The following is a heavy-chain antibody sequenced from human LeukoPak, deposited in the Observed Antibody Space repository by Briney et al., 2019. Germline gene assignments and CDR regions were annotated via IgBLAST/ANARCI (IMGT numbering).Heavy chain of an antibody. Sequence: PGGSLRLSCAASGFTFSSYSMNWVRQAPGKGLEWVSYISSSSSTIYYADSVKGRFTISRDNAKNSLYLQMNSLRAEDTAVYYCARDPGGIQLWLSYGMDVWGQGTTVTVSS. CDR3: ARDPGGIQLWLSYGMDV. CDR1: GFTFSSYS. D-gene: IGHD5-18*01. J-gene: IGHJ6*02. V-gene: IGHV3-48*04. CDR2: ISSSSSTI.